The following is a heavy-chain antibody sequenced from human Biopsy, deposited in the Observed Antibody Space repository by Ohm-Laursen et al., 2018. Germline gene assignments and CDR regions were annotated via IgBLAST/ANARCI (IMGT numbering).Heavy chain of an antibody. CDR1: GFTFSSYA. J-gene: IGHJ4*02. D-gene: IGHD4-17*01. Sequence: GSLRLSCAASGFTFSSYAMTWVRQAPGKGLEWVSVINTSGGSTHYAVSVKGRFTISRDNSKNTLYLRMSSLRAEDTAVYYCAKPADSYGSEFYFDYWGQGTLVTVSS. CDR3: AKPADSYGSEFYFDY. V-gene: IGHV3-23*01. CDR2: INTSGGST.